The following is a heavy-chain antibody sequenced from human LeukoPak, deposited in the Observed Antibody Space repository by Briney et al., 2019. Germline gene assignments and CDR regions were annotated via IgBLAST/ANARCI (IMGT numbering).Heavy chain of an antibody. J-gene: IGHJ4*02. V-gene: IGHV4-39*01. CDR3: SRLRGYTDGNPGY. D-gene: IGHD5-12*01. CDR2: IYYTGDT. CDR1: GGSISSSSSYY. Sequence: SETLSLTCTVSGGSISSSSSYYWGWIRQPPGMGLEWIGSIYYTGDTYYNSSLKSRVTISVDTSKNQFSLKLSSVTAADTALYYCSRLRGYTDGNPGYWGQGSLVTVSS.